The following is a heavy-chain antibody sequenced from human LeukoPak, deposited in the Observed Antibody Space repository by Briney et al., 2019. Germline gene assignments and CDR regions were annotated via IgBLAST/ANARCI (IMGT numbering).Heavy chain of an antibody. V-gene: IGHV1-2*02. J-gene: IGHJ4*02. D-gene: IGHD5-18*01. Sequence: GASVKASCKASGYTFTGYYIHWVRQAPGQGLEWMGWINPNSGGTNSAQKFQGRVTMTRDTSIRTAYMELSRLRFDDTAVYYCAVARLSNYVDAAMAYWGQGTLVTVSS. CDR2: INPNSGGT. CDR1: GYTFTGYY. CDR3: AVARLSNYVDAAMAY.